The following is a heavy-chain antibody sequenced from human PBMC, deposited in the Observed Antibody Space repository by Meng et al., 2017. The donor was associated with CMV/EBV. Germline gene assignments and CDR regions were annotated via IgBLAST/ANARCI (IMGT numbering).Heavy chain of an antibody. CDR3: ARGITTLGWFDP. CDR1: GGSFSGYY. Sequence: SQTLSLTCAVYGGSFSGYYWSWIRQPPGKGLEWSGEINHSGSTNYNPSLKSRVTISVDTSKNQFSLKLSSVTAADTAVYYCARGITTLGWFDPWGQGTLVTVSS. J-gene: IGHJ5*02. V-gene: IGHV4-34*01. D-gene: IGHD3-10*02. CDR2: INHSGST.